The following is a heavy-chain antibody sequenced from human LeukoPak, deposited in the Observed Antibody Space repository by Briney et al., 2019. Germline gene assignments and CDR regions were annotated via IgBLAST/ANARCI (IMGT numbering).Heavy chain of an antibody. J-gene: IGHJ6*02. CDR2: IIPIFGTA. CDR3: ARDERERKFRYCSGGSCQNYYYGMDV. Sequence: GASVKVSCKTSGYTFASYGISWVRQAPGQGLEWMGGIIPIFGTANYAQKFQGRVTITADESTSTAYMELSSLRSEDTAVYYCARDERERKFRYCSGGSCQNYYYGMDVWGQGTTVTVSS. CDR1: GYTFASYG. V-gene: IGHV1-69*13. D-gene: IGHD2-15*01.